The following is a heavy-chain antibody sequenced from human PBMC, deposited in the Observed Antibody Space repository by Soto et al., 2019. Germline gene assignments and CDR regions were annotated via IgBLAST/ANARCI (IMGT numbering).Heavy chain of an antibody. Sequence: QITLKESGPTLVKPTQTLTLTCTFSGFSLSTSGMCVVWVRQPPGKALEWLALISGDDTKRYSPSLKSRLTITEDTSKTQVVLTMTNMDPVDTDTYYCARRGIRGVHFDYWGQGTLVTVSS. CDR2: ISGDDTK. V-gene: IGHV2-5*02. CDR1: GFSLSTSGMC. J-gene: IGHJ4*02. D-gene: IGHD3-10*01. CDR3: ARRGIRGVHFDY.